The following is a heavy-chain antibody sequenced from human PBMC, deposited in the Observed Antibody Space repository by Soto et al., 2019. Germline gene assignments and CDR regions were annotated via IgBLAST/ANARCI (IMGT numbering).Heavy chain of an antibody. D-gene: IGHD3-22*01. V-gene: IGHV1-18*01. CDR3: ARDQRGSGYLVLDY. CDR2: ISAYNGNT. Sequence: VSVKVSCKASGYTFTSYGISWVRQAPGQGLEWMGWISAYNGNTNYAQKLQGRVTMTTDTSTSTAYMELRSLRSDDTAVYYCARDQRGSGYLVLDYWGQGTLVTVSS. J-gene: IGHJ4*02. CDR1: GYTFTSYG.